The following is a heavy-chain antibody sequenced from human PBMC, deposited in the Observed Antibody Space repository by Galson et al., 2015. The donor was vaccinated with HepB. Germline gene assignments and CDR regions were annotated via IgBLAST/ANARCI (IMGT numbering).Heavy chain of an antibody. CDR1: GFTFSGSA. V-gene: IGHV3-73*01. CDR3: ARLGDLSGYSSL. D-gene: IGHD6-19*01. CDR2: IRSKASSHAT. J-gene: IGHJ4*02. Sequence: SLRLSCAGSGFTFSGSAIHWVRQASGKGLEWVGRIRSKASSHATAYTASLKGRFTISRDDSKNTAYLHMNSLKTEDTALYYCARLGDLSGYSSLWGQGTLVTVSS.